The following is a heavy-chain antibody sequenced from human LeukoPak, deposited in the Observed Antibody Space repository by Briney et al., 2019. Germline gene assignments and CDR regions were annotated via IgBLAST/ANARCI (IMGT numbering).Heavy chain of an antibody. CDR1: GFTFSSYS. V-gene: IGHV3-21*01. CDR3: ARNVGYCSSTSCYGYMDV. D-gene: IGHD2-2*01. J-gene: IGHJ6*03. CDR2: ISSSSSYI. Sequence: GGSLRLSCAASGFTFSSYSMNWVRQAPGKEVEWVSSISSSSSYIYYADSVKGRFTISRDNAKNSLYLQMNSLRAEDTAVYYCARNVGYCSSTSCYGYMDVWGKGTTVTVSS.